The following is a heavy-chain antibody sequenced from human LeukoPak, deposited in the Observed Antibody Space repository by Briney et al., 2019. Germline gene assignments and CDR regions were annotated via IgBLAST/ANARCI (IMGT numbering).Heavy chain of an antibody. CDR1: GGCISSYY. CDR3: ARESAGPGWGYYYMDV. J-gene: IGHJ6*03. V-gene: IGHV4-59*01. CDR2: IYYSGST. D-gene: IGHD6-19*01. Sequence: SETLSLTCTVCGGCISSYYWSWIRQPPGKGLEWIGYIYYSGSTNYNPSLKSRVTISVDTSKNQFSLKLSSVTAADTAVYYCARESAGPGWGYYYMDVWGKGTTVTVSS.